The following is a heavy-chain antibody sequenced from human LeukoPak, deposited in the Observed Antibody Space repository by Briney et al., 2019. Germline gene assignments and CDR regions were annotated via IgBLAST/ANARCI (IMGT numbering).Heavy chain of an antibody. J-gene: IGHJ4*02. D-gene: IGHD5-12*01. V-gene: IGHV1-2*02. CDR1: GYTFTGYY. CDR2: VNPDNGGT. CDR3: ARDPSNSGYDYLYYFDY. Sequence: ASVKVSCKASGYTFTGYYMHWVRQAPGQGLEWMGWVNPDNGGTNYAQKFQGRVTMTRDMSISTAYMELSRLRSDDTAVYYCARDPSNSGYDYLYYFDYWGQGTLVTVSS.